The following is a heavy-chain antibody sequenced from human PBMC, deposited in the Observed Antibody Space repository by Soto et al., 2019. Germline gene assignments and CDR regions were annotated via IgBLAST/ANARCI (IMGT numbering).Heavy chain of an antibody. Sequence: PSETLSLTCTVSGGSISSYYWSWIRQPPGKGLEWIGYIYYSGSTNYNPSLKSRVTVSVDTSKNQFSLKLSSVTAADTAVYYCARWSEEPFDYWGQGTLVTVSS. CDR3: ARWSEEPFDY. CDR1: GGSISSYY. CDR2: IYYSGST. J-gene: IGHJ4*02. V-gene: IGHV4-59*01.